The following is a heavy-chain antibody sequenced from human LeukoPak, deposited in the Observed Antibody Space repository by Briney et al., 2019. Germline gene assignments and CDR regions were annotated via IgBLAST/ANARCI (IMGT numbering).Heavy chain of an antibody. CDR2: MNPNSGNT. CDR3: ARGRESSSWYNY. V-gene: IGHV1-8*01. CDR1: GYTFTSYD. J-gene: IGHJ4*02. D-gene: IGHD6-13*01. Sequence: ASVKVSCKASGYTFTSYDIDWVRQATGQGLEWMGWMNPNSGNTGYAQKFQGRVTMTRNTSISTAYMELSSLRSEDTAVYYCARGRESSSWYNYWGQGTLVTVSS.